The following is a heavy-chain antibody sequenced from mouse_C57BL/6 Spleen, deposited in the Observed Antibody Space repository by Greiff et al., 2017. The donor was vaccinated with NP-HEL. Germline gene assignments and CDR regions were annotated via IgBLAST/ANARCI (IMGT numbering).Heavy chain of an antibody. J-gene: IGHJ2*01. CDR1: GYTFTSYW. Sequence: QVQLQQPGAELVKPGASVKLSCKASGYTFTSYWITWVKQRPGQGLEWIGCIYPGSGSTNYNEKFKGKATLTVDTSSSTAYMQLSSLTSEDAAVYYWESKEIVYFDDWGKGTTLTVSS. D-gene: IGHD2-12*01. V-gene: IGHV1-55*01. CDR2: IYPGSGST. CDR3: ESKEIVYFDD.